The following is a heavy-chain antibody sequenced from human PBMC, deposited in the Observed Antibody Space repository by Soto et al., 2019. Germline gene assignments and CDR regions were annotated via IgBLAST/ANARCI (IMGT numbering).Heavy chain of an antibody. CDR2: FRTSGDGGTT. D-gene: IGHD3-10*01. CDR1: GFTFSSYS. V-gene: IGHV3-23*01. Sequence: GGSLRLSCAASGFTFSSYSMSWVRQAPGKGLEWVSGFRTSGDGGTTYYADSVKGRFTISRDNSRNMLFLQMNSLRAEDTAIYYCAKKVNSGPGSQYFDYWGQGTLVTVSS. J-gene: IGHJ4*02. CDR3: AKKVNSGPGSQYFDY.